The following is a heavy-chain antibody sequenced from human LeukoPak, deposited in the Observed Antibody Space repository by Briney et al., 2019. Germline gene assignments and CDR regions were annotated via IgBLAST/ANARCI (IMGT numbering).Heavy chain of an antibody. CDR2: IYWNDDN. V-gene: IGHV2-5*01. D-gene: IGHD6-13*01. Sequence: SGPALVKPTQTLTLTCTFSGFSLSTSGVGVGWIRQPPGKALGWLALIYWNDDNRYSPSLKSRLTITKDTSKNQVVLTMTNMDPVDTATYYCAHTVAGVIYQYRIAAALPTNWFDPWGQGTLVTVSS. J-gene: IGHJ5*02. CDR3: AHTVAGVIYQYRIAAALPTNWFDP. CDR1: GFSLSTSGVG.